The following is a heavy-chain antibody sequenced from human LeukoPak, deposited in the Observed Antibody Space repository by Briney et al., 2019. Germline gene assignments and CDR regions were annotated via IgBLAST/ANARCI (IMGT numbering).Heavy chain of an antibody. CDR3: ATQTTSYYYYGMDV. CDR2: FEPEDGET. D-gene: IGHD2/OR15-2a*01. CDR1: GYTLAELS. Sequence: ASVKVSCKVSGYTLAELSMHWVRQAPGKGLEWMGGFEPEDGETIYAQKFQGRVTMTEDTSTDTAYMELSSLRSEDTAVYYCATQTTSYYYYGMDVWGQGTTVTVSS. J-gene: IGHJ6*02. V-gene: IGHV1-24*01.